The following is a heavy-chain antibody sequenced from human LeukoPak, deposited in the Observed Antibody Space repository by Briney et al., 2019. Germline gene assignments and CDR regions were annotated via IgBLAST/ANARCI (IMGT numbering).Heavy chain of an antibody. CDR3: AKDAAGPEY. CDR2: ISASGSST. J-gene: IGHJ4*02. CDR1: GLAFSTYS. D-gene: IGHD6-13*01. V-gene: IGHV3-23*01. Sequence: GGSLRFSCAAPGLAFSTYSISGVGQAQGKGLYWVSGISASGSSTYYADSVKGRFTISRDNSKNTLYLQMNSLRAEDTAVYYCAKDAAGPEYWGQGTLVTVSS.